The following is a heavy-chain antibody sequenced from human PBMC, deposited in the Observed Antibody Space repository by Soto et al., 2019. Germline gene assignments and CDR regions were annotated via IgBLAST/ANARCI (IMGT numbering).Heavy chain of an antibody. J-gene: IGHJ4*02. CDR2: LNHEGTYK. V-gene: IGHV3-74*01. CDR3: GRGGLEPFDY. CDR1: GFEFRANW. Sequence: PGGSLRLSCAASGFEFRANWMHWVRQAPGQGLVWVSRLNHEGTYKSYADSVKGRFTISRDNVKSDLYLQMNNLRTEDTAVYYWGRGGLEPFDYWGQETLVTAPQ. D-gene: IGHD1-1*01.